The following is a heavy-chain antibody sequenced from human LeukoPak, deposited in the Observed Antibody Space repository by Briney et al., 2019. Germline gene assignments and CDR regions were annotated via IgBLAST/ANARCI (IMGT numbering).Heavy chain of an antibody. Sequence: SETLSLTCAVYSGSFSGYYWTWIRQPPGKGLEWIGEINNSGSTTYHPSLKSRVTISVDTSNNQFSLKLSSVTAADMAVYYCARGSIADRLSTWGQGTLVTVSS. V-gene: IGHV4-34*01. CDR2: INNSGST. D-gene: IGHD6-6*01. CDR1: SGSFSGYY. J-gene: IGHJ5*02. CDR3: ARGSIADRLST.